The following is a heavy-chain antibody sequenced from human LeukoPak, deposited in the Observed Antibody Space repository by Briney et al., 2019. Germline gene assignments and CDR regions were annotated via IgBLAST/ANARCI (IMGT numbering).Heavy chain of an antibody. CDR2: INPDSGGT. CDR1: GYTFTYCY. V-gene: IGHV1-2*02. D-gene: IGHD3-3*01. CDR3: ARGRVREQLEP. Sequence: ASVNVSCKASGYTFTYCYIHLGRQPPAQGLEWLGWINPDSGGTNSARDFLGRVPMHRHTSASTDHMELRRLRPQQTAIYYCARGRVREQLEPWAQGPLVCVSS. J-gene: IGHJ5*02.